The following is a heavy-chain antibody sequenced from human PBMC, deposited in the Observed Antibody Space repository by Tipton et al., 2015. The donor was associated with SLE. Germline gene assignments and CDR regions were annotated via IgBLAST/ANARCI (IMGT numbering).Heavy chain of an antibody. CDR2: IYPGDSNT. CDR1: GYSFTNYW. D-gene: IGHD3-10*01. V-gene: IGHV5-51*03. J-gene: IGHJ4*02. CDR3: ARRAPGGYYYDY. Sequence: VQLVQSGAEVKKPGESLKISCKGSGYSFTNYWIGWVRQMPGEGLEWMGFIYPGDSNTRYSPAAQGQVTISVDKSISTTYLQWSSLKASDTAIYYCARRAPGGYYYDYWGQGSLVTVSS.